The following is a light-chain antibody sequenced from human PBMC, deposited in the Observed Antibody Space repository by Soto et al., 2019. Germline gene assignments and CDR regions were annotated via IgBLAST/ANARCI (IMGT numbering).Light chain of an antibody. CDR1: QSVSSSY. J-gene: IGKJ5*01. CDR3: QQYDNWPPIT. V-gene: IGKV3-15*01. CDR2: AAS. Sequence: IVLTQSPGTLSLSPGERATLSCRAIQSVSSSYLAWYQQKHGQAPRLLIYAASARATGIPARFSGSGSGTEFTLTISSLQSEDFAVYYCQQYDNWPPITFGQGTRLEIK.